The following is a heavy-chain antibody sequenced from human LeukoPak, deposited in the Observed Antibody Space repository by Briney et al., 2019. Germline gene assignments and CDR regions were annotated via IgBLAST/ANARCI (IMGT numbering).Heavy chain of an antibody. J-gene: IGHJ4*02. CDR3: ARGGGYSYGYEDY. D-gene: IGHD5-18*01. Sequence: PGGSLRISCAASGFTFSSYSMNWVRQAPGKGLEWVSSISSSSSYIYYADSVKGRFTISRDNAKNSLYLQMNSLRAEDTAVYYCARGGGYSYGYEDYWGQGTLVTVSS. CDR2: ISSSSSYI. V-gene: IGHV3-21*01. CDR1: GFTFSSYS.